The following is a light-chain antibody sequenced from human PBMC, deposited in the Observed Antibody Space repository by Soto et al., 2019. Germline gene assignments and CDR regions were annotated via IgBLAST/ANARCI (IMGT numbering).Light chain of an antibody. CDR1: QSISSW. Sequence: DIQMTQSPSTLSASVGDRVTISCRASQSISSWLAWYQQKPGKAPKLLMSDASSLERGVPSRFSGSGSGTEFTLTISSLQPDDFATYYCQQYDTYSRTSGQGTKV. J-gene: IGKJ1*01. CDR2: DAS. V-gene: IGKV1-5*01. CDR3: QQYDTYSRT.